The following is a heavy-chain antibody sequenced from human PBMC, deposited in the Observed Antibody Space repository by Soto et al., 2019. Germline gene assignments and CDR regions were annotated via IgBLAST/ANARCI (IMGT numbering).Heavy chain of an antibody. CDR1: GFTFSSYG. CDR2: IWYDGSNK. CDR3: AGDFGCSSTSCYGPYYYYMDV. Sequence: QVQLVESGGGVVQPGRSLRLSCAASGFTFSSYGMHWVRQAPGKGLEWVAVIWYDGSNKYYADSVKGRFTISRDNSKNTLYLQMNSLRAEDTAVYYCAGDFGCSSTSCYGPYYYYMDVWGKGTTVTVSS. D-gene: IGHD2-2*01. J-gene: IGHJ6*03. V-gene: IGHV3-33*01.